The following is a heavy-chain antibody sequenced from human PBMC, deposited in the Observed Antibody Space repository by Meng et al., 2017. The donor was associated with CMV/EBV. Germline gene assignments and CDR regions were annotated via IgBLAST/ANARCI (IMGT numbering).Heavy chain of an antibody. CDR2: ISAGGDTI. CDR1: GFTFSSFE. Sequence: GGSLRLSCAASGFTFSSFEMNWVRQAPGKGLEWTSYISAGGDTIYYADSVKGRFTISRDNAKKSLYLQMNSLRAEDTAIYYCARNLGARTPRDAMDAWGQGTTVTVSS. J-gene: IGHJ6*02. CDR3: ARNLGARTPRDAMDA. V-gene: IGHV3-48*03. D-gene: IGHD6-6*01.